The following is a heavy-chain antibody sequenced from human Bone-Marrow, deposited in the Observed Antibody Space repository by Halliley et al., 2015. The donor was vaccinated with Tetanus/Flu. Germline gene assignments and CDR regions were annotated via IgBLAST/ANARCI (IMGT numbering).Heavy chain of an antibody. CDR3: ARRDENSSRAGFMDV. V-gene: IGHV4-59*08. CDR2: MYYSGSP. Sequence: GYMYYSGSPNYNPPLKGRITMSVDRSRNQFSLKLRSVTAADSGVYYCARRDENSSRAGFMDVWGPGTTVTVSS. J-gene: IGHJ6*01. D-gene: IGHD6-6*01.